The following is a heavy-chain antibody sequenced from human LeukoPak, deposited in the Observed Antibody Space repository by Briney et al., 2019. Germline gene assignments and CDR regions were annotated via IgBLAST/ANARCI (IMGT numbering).Heavy chain of an antibody. V-gene: IGHV3-30*18. D-gene: IGHD1-14*01. J-gene: IGHJ4*02. CDR1: GFTFRSYG. CDR2: ISNDGINK. CDR3: XXVHXSPTNQKFYFDY. Sequence: SLXXXCAASGFTFRSYGMHWVRRAPGKGLEGVALISNDGINKNYADSVRGGFTISRDNSKNTLYVQMNRLRAEDTAGYFCXXVHXSPTNQKFYFDYWGQGTLVTVSS.